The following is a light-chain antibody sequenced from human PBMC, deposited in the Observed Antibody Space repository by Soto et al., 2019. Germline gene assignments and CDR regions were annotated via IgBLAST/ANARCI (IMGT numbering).Light chain of an antibody. CDR3: QQYDSSSWT. V-gene: IGKV3-20*01. J-gene: IGKJ1*01. CDR2: GAS. CDR1: QNVISSH. Sequence: EVVLTQSPGTLSLSPGDRATLSCRASQNVISSHLAWYQQRPGQAPRLLIYGASTRATDIPDRFSGRGSGTDFTLIISKLEPEDFAVYYCQQYDSSSWTFGQGTKVE.